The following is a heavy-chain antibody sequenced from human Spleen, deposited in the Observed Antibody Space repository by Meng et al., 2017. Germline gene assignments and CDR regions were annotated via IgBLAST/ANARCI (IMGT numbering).Heavy chain of an antibody. J-gene: IGHJ3*02. Sequence: ASVKVSCKASGYTFSTYGISWVRQATGQGPEWMGWMNPNSGNTGYGQKFQGRVTMTWDTSISTVYMELSSLRSEDTAIYYCARYHPSQRDAFDIWGQGTMVTVSS. D-gene: IGHD1-1*01. CDR2: MNPNSGNT. CDR3: ARYHPSQRDAFDI. V-gene: IGHV1-8*02. CDR1: GYTFSTYG.